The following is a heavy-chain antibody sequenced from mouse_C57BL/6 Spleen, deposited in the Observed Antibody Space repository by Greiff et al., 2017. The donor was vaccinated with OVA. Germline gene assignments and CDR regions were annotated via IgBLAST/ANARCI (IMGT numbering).Heavy chain of an antibody. CDR3: TLITTVVNWYFDV. V-gene: IGHV1-5*01. D-gene: IGHD1-1*01. Sequence: VQLKQSGTVLARPGASVKMSCKTSGYTFTSYWMHWVKQRPGQGLEWIGAIYPGNSDTSYNQKFKGKAKLTAVTSASTAYMELSSLTNEDSAVYYCTLITTVVNWYFDVWGTGTTVTVSS. CDR1: GYTFTSYW. J-gene: IGHJ1*03. CDR2: IYPGNSDT.